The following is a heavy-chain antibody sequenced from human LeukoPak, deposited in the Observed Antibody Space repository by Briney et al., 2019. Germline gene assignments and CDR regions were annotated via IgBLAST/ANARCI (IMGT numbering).Heavy chain of an antibody. CDR3: AHYDFWSGHALDI. Sequence: GGSLRLSCAASESIVSVNYMTWVRQAPGKGLEWLSVIYTGGGTYYADSVKGRFTISRDTSKTTVYLQMNSLRGDDTAIYYCAHYDFWSGHALDIWGQGTMVTASS. V-gene: IGHV3-66*01. CDR2: IYTGGGT. CDR1: ESIVSVNY. J-gene: IGHJ3*02. D-gene: IGHD3-3*01.